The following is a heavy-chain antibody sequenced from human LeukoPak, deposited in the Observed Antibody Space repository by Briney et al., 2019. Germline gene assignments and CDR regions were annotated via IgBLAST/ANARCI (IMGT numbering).Heavy chain of an antibody. CDR3: ASPAYYYDRAGAFDI. V-gene: IGHV1-2*02. Sequence: ASVKVSCKASGYTFTGYYMHWVRQAPGQGLEWMGWINPNSGGTNYAQKFQGRVTMTRDTSISTAYMELSRLRSDDTAVYYCASPAYYYDRAGAFDIWGQGTMVTVSS. CDR2: INPNSGGT. D-gene: IGHD3-22*01. J-gene: IGHJ3*02. CDR1: GYTFTGYY.